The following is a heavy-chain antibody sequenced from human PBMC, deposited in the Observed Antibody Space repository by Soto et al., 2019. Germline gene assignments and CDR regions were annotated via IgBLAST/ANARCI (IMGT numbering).Heavy chain of an antibody. V-gene: IGHV3-9*01. CDR2: ISWNSGSI. CDR1: GFTFDDYA. J-gene: IGHJ6*02. Sequence: GGSLRLSCAASGFTFDDYAMHWVRQAPGKGLEWVSGISWNSGSIGYADSVKGRFTISRDNAKNSLYLQMNSLRAEDTAVYYCATLHVDTAMVSYGMDVWGQGTTVTVSS. D-gene: IGHD5-18*01. CDR3: ATLHVDTAMVSYGMDV.